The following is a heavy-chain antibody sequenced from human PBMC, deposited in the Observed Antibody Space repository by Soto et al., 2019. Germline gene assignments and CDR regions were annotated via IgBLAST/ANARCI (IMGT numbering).Heavy chain of an antibody. Sequence: WGSLXLSCAASGFXVSSNYVSWVRQAPGKGLEWVSVIYSGGSTYYADSVKGRFTISRDNSKNTVYLQMNSLRAEDTAVYYCTRDRGTSVITKLFEYWGQGTLVTVSS. V-gene: IGHV3-66*01. CDR2: IYSGGST. J-gene: IGHJ4*02. CDR3: TRDRGTSVITKLFEY. D-gene: IGHD3-16*01. CDR1: GFXVSSNY.